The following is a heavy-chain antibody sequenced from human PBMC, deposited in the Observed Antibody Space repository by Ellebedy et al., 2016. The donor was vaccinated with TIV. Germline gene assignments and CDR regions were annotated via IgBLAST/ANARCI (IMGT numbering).Heavy chain of an antibody. J-gene: IGHJ4*02. CDR1: GFTFSRYG. CDR3: ARDHFGIVGATDHAQFDY. D-gene: IGHD1-26*01. CDR2: IWYDGSNK. Sequence: GESLKISCAASGFTFSRYGMHWVRQAPGKGLEWVAVIWYDGSNKYYADSVKGRFTISRDNSKNTLYLQMNSLRAEDTAVYYCARDHFGIVGATDHAQFDYWGQGTLVTVSS. V-gene: IGHV3-33*01.